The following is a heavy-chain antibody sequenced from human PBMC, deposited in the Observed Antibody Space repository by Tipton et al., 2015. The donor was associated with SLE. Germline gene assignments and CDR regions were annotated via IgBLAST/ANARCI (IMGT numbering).Heavy chain of an antibody. CDR1: GGPISSGSYY. V-gene: IGHV4-61*02. Sequence: TLSLTCTVSGGPISSGSYYWSWIRQPAGKGLEWIGRIYTSGSTNYNPSLKSRVTISVDTTKNHFSLKLSSATAADTAVYYCARVGSRDQPWGQGTLVTVSS. D-gene: IGHD3-10*01. CDR2: IYTSGST. J-gene: IGHJ5*02. CDR3: ARVGSRDQP.